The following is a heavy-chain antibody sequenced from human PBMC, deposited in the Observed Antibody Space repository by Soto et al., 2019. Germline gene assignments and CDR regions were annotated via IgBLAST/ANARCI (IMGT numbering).Heavy chain of an antibody. CDR3: ARADPDASVGF. V-gene: IGHV4-59*11. D-gene: IGHD3-16*01. J-gene: IGHJ4*02. Sequence: SETLSLTCTVSGVSMSSHYWTCLRQPPGKGLEWIGYISYSGSSYYNPSLKSRVTISADTSRNQFSLRLTSVIAADTAVYFCARADPDASVGFWGQGTLVTVSS. CDR1: GVSMSSHY. CDR2: ISYSGSS.